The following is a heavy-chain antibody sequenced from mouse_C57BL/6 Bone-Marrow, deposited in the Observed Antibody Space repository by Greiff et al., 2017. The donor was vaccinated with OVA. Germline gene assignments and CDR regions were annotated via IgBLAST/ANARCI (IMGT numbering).Heavy chain of an antibody. V-gene: IGHV1-82*01. Sequence: QVQLQQSGPELVKPGASVKISCKASGYAFSSSWMNWVKQRPGKGLEWIGRIYPGDGDTNYNGKFKGKATLTADKSSSTAYMQLSSLTSEDSAVYFSAREGTNNYYGSSYNYWGQGTTLTVSS. D-gene: IGHD1-1*01. CDR1: GYAFSSSW. CDR2: IYPGDGDT. CDR3: AREGTNNYYGSSYNY. J-gene: IGHJ2*01.